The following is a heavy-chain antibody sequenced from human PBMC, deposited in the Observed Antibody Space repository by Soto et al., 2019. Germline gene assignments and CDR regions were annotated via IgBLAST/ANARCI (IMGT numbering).Heavy chain of an antibody. V-gene: IGHV1-18*01. J-gene: IGHJ5*02. CDR2: ISAYNGNT. Sequence: ASVKVSCKASGYTFTSYGINWVRQAPGQGLEWMGWISAYNGNTNYAQKLQGRVTMTTDTSTSTAYMELRSLRSDDTAVYYCARVPIPGTTKWFDPWGQGTLVTVSS. D-gene: IGHD1-7*01. CDR1: GYTFTSYG. CDR3: ARVPIPGTTKWFDP.